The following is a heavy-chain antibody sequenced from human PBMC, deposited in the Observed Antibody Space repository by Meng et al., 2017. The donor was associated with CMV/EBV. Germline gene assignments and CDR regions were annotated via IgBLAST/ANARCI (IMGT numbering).Heavy chain of an antibody. J-gene: IGHJ4*02. CDR2: MNPNSGYT. V-gene: IGHV1-8*01. Sequence: ASVKVSCKASGYTFTNYDINWVRQATGQGLEWMGWMNPNSGYTGSAQKFQGRITMTRDTSKSTAYMELSSLRAEDTAVYYCAKVSAAAYYFDYWGQGTLVTVSS. CDR3: AKVSAAAYYFDY. CDR1: GYTFTNYD. D-gene: IGHD6-13*01.